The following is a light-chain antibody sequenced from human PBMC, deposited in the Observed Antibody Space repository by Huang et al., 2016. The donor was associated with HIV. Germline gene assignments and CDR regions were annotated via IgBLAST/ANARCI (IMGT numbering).Light chain of an antibody. J-gene: IGKJ3*01. CDR1: QSGTRS. V-gene: IGKV3-11*01. CDR3: QQRSKSIT. CDR2: DTS. Sequence: EIVLTQSPATLSLSPGETATLSCRASQSGTRSLAWYQQKPGQAPRLVIYDTSNTAPGIAARFSGSGSGTDYTLTISNLDPDDFAVYYCQQRSKSITFGPGTKVEFK.